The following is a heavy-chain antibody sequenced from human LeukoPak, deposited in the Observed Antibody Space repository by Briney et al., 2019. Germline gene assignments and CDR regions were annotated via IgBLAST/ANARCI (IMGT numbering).Heavy chain of an antibody. CDR3: ARANRLYDPGDAFDI. V-gene: IGHV3-7*01. Sequence: GGSLRLSCAASGFTFSSYWMSWVRQAPGKGLEWVANIKQDGSEKYYVDSVKGRFTISRDNAKNSLYLQMNSLRAEDTAVYYCARANRLYDPGDAFDIWGQGTMATVSS. J-gene: IGHJ3*02. D-gene: IGHD3-3*01. CDR2: IKQDGSEK. CDR1: GFTFSSYW.